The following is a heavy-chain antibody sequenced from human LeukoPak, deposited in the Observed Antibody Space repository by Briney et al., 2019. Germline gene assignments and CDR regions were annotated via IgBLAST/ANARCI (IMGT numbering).Heavy chain of an antibody. CDR1: GGSFSGYY. Sequence: PSETLSLTCAVYGGSFSGYYWSWIRQPPGKGLEWIGEINHSGSTNYYPSLKSRVTISVDTSKNQFSLKLSSVTAADTAVYYCARGLDWRSPFDYWGQGTLVTVSS. J-gene: IGHJ4*02. CDR3: ARGLDWRSPFDY. D-gene: IGHD3-3*01. V-gene: IGHV4-34*01. CDR2: INHSGST.